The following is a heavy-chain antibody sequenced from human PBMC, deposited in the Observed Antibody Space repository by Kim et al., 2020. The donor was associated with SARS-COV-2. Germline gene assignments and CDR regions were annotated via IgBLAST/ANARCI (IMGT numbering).Heavy chain of an antibody. CDR1: GGSISSSSYY. CDR3: ARHPREKGIAAAGTGWFDP. Sequence: SETLSLTCTVSGGSISSSSYYWGWIRQPPGKGLEWIGSIYYSGSTYYNPSLKSRVTISVDTSKNQFSLKLSSVTAADTAVYYCARHPREKGIAAAGTGWFDPWGQGTLVTVSS. CDR2: IYYSGST. D-gene: IGHD6-13*01. V-gene: IGHV4-39*01. J-gene: IGHJ5*02.